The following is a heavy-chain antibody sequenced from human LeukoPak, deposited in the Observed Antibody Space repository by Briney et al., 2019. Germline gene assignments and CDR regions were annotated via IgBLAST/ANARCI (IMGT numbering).Heavy chain of an antibody. V-gene: IGHV3-30-3*01. J-gene: IGHJ4*02. CDR3: ARESSHTCPFDY. D-gene: IGHD6-6*01. CDR2: ISYDGSNK. Sequence: PGGSLRLSCAASGFIFSSYAMHWVRRAPGKGLEWVAVISYDGSNKYYADSVKGRFTISRDNSKNTLYLQMNSLRAEDTAVYYCARESSHTCPFDYWGQGTLVTVSS. CDR1: GFIFSSYA.